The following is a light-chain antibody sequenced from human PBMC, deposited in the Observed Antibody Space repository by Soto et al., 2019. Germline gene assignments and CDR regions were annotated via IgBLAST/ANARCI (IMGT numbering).Light chain of an antibody. J-gene: IGKJ5*01. CDR2: RAS. CDR1: QNIYSN. CDR3: LQHKSYPMT. Sequence: IVMTQSPATLSVSPGERVTLSCRASQNIYSNIAWYQQRPGQAPRLLIYRASTRATGVPARFSGSGSGTDFTLTISSLQSEDFATYYCLQHKSYPMTFGQGTRLEIK. V-gene: IGKV3-15*01.